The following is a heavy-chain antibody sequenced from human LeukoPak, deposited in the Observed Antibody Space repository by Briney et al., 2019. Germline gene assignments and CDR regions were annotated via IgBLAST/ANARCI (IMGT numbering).Heavy chain of an antibody. CDR3: ARDLVTATKGFDI. D-gene: IGHD4-17*01. CDR2: ISYIGST. CDR1: TDSFGSHY. Sequence: SETLSLTCAVSTDSFGSHYWTWIRQPPGKGLEWIGYISYIGSTNYNPSLKSRVTISIDTSKNQFSLKLSSVTAADTAVYYCARDLVTATKGFDIWGQGTMVSVSS. J-gene: IGHJ3*02. V-gene: IGHV4-59*11.